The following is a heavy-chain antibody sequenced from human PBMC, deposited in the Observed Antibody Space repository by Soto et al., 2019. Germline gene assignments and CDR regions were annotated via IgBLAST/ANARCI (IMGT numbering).Heavy chain of an antibody. J-gene: IGHJ5*01. CDR2: ISSDGSTK. Sequence: GGSLRLSCEASGFTFSGYGMHWVRQAPGTGLEWVAVISSDGSTKFYPDTVKGRFTVSRDSSKNALYLHMNSLRAEDTAAYYCAKSLGLCGSAGCTYHFYHVLDAWGQGTPVTVSS. D-gene: IGHD2-8*01. CDR1: GFTFSGYG. CDR3: AKSLGLCGSAGCTYHFYHVLDA. V-gene: IGHV3-30*18.